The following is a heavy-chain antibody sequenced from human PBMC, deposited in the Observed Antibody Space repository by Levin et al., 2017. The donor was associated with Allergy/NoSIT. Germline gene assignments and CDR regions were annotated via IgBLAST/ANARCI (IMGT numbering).Heavy chain of an antibody. CDR1: GFTFSSYG. D-gene: IGHD2-15*01. CDR2: ISYDGSNK. Sequence: PGGSLRLSCAASGFTFSSYGMHWVRQAPGKGLEWVAVISYDGSNKYYADSVKGRFTISRDNSKNTLYLQMNSLRAEDTAVYYCAKERVVGKFDIWGQGTMVTVSS. CDR3: AKERVVGKFDI. V-gene: IGHV3-30*18. J-gene: IGHJ3*02.